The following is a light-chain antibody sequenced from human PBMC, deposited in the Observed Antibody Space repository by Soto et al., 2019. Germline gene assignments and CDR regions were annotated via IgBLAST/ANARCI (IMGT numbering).Light chain of an antibody. V-gene: IGKV3-20*01. J-gene: IGKJ1*01. CDR1: QSVTSSY. Sequence: EIVLTQSPGTLSLSPGERATLSCRASQSVTSSYLSWYQQKPGQPPRLLIYGASSRATGIPDRFSGGGSGTDSTLTISRLEPEDFAVYYCQQYGSSPQSFGQGTKVDIK. CDR3: QQYGSSPQS. CDR2: GAS.